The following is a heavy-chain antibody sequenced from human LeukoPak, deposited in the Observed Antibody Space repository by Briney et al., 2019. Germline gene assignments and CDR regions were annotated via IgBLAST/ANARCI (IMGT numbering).Heavy chain of an antibody. Sequence: ASVKGXCXXSGGAFRIYAISWVRRAPGQGLEWMGRIIPILGIANYAQKFQGRVTITADNSTSTAYMELSSLRSEDTAVYYCARCTVRGDFDYWGQGTLVTVSS. CDR3: ARCTVRGDFDY. V-gene: IGHV1-69*04. CDR1: GGAFRIYA. CDR2: IIPILGIA. D-gene: IGHD3-10*01. J-gene: IGHJ4*02.